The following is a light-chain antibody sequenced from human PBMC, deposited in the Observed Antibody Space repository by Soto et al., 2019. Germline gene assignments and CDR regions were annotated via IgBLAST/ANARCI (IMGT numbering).Light chain of an antibody. J-gene: IGKJ5*01. CDR1: QRINIY. CDR3: QQSFSNPS. V-gene: IGKV1-39*01. CDR2: YAS. Sequence: DIQLTQSPSALSPPVGDRVHITCRASQRINIYLNWYRQKPGKDPEILIYYASNLQSGVPSRFSGSGSGTDFTLTISSLQPEDFATYYCQQSFSNPSFGKGTRVELK.